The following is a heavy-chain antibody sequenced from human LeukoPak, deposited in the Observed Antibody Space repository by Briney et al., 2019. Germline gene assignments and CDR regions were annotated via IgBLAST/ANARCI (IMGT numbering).Heavy chain of an antibody. Sequence: GGSLRLSCAASGFTFSSYSMNWVRQAPGKGLEWVSYISSSSSTIYYADSVKGRFTISRDNAKNSLYLQMNSLRDEDTAVYYCARVVGGDSDYYYGSGSPADYRGQGTLVTVSS. CDR1: GFTFSSYS. J-gene: IGHJ4*02. D-gene: IGHD3-10*01. CDR2: ISSSSSTI. CDR3: ARVVGGDSDYYYGSGSPADY. V-gene: IGHV3-48*02.